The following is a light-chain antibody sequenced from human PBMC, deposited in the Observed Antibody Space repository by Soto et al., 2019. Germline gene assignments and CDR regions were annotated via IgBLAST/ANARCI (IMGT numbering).Light chain of an antibody. CDR2: DAS. J-gene: IGKJ3*01. Sequence: DIQMTQSPSSLSASVGDRVTITCQASHDITSFLNWYQHKPGRAPTLLIYDASILEAGVPTRFSGSGSGTHFTFTISSLQPEDVATYYCQHCDYLPIFGPGTTVDFK. V-gene: IGKV1-33*01. CDR1: HDITSF. CDR3: QHCDYLPI.